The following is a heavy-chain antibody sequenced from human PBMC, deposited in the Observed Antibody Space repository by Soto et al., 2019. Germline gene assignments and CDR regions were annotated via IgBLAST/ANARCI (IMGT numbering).Heavy chain of an antibody. CDR1: GGSISSYY. CDR2: IYYSGST. V-gene: IGHV4-59*01. D-gene: IGHD3-16*02. Sequence: PSETLSLTCTVSGGSISSYYWSWIRQPPGKGLEWIGYIYYSGSTNYNPSLKSRVTISVDTSKNQFSLKLSSVTAADTAVYYCARVNYDYVWGSYRYNWFDPWGQGNLVTVSS. J-gene: IGHJ5*02. CDR3: ARVNYDYVWGSYRYNWFDP.